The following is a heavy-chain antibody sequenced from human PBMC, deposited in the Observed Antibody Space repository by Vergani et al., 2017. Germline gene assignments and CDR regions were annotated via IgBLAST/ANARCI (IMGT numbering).Heavy chain of an antibody. V-gene: IGHV3-30*18. Sequence: QVQLVESAGGVVQPGGSLRLSCAASGFSFSSHAIHWVRQAPGKGLEWVAVISNDGSKKYYADSVKGRFTISRDNSKNTLDLQMNSLRTQDTAVYYCAKAGSVTSGSLQYNFYMDVGGKGTTVTVS. D-gene: IGHD3-10*01. CDR1: GFSFSSHA. CDR3: AKAGSVTSGSLQYNFYMDV. CDR2: ISNDGSKK. J-gene: IGHJ6*03.